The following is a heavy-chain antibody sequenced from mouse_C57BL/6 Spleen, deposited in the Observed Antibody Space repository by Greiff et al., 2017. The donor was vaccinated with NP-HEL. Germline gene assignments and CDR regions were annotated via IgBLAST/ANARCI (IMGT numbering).Heavy chain of an antibody. CDR1: GFSLTSYG. CDR2: IWRGGST. CDR3: AKSRGNYAMDY. Sequence: VQLVESGPGLVQPSQSLSITCTVSGFSLTSYGVHWVRQSPGKGLEWLGVIWRGGSTDYNAAFISRLSITKDNSKSQVFFKMNSLQADDTAIYYRAKSRGNYAMDYWGQGTSVTVSS. J-gene: IGHJ4*01. V-gene: IGHV2-5*01.